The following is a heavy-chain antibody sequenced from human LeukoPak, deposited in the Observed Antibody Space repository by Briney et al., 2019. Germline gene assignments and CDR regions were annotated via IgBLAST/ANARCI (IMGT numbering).Heavy chain of an antibody. CDR1: GFTFTSSA. J-gene: IGHJ5*02. Sequence: SVKVSCKASGFTFTSSAVQWVRQARGQRLEWIGWIVVGSGNTNYAQKFQGRVTITADESTSTAYMELSSLRSEDTAVYYCARGPLIDGYCTNGVCFTSFDPWGQGTLVTVSS. D-gene: IGHD2-8*01. CDR3: ARGPLIDGYCTNGVCFTSFDP. V-gene: IGHV1-58*01. CDR2: IVVGSGNT.